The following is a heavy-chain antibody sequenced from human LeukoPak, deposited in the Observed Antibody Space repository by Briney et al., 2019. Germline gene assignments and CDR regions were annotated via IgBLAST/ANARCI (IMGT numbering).Heavy chain of an antibody. J-gene: IGHJ4*02. D-gene: IGHD3-10*01. CDR1: GFTYTNSW. CDR2: IKEDGSQK. V-gene: IGHV3-7*01. CDR3: VRDGRGGYLDY. Sequence: GGSLRLSCAASGFTYTNSWMARVRQAPGKGLEWVANIKEDGSQKYYVDSVKGRFTISRDNAKNSLYLQMSSLRVEDTAVYYCVRDGRGGYLDYWGQGTLVTVSS.